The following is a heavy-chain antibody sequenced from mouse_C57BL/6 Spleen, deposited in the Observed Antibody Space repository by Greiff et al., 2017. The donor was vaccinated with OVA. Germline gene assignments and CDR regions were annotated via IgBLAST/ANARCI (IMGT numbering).Heavy chain of an antibody. CDR1: GFSLTSYG. CDR3: ARNWGHYGEFAY. V-gene: IGHV2-2*01. CDR2: IWSGGST. Sequence: QVQLQQSGPGLVQPSQSLSITCTVSGFSLTSYGVHWVRQSPGKGLEWLGVIWSGGSTDYNAAFISRLSISKDNSKSQVFFKMNSLQADDTGIYYCARNWGHYGEFAYWGQGTLVTVSA. D-gene: IGHD1-1*01. J-gene: IGHJ3*01.